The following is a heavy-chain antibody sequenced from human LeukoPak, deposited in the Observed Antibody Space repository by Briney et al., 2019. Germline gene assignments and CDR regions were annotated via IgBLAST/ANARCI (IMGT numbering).Heavy chain of an antibody. Sequence: PGRSLRLSCAASGFTFSSYGMHWVRQAPGKGLEWVAVISYDGSNKYYADSVKGRFTISRDNSKNTLYLQMSSLRAEDTAVYYCAKDRAVVVVIATLDYWGQGTLVTVSS. CDR2: ISYDGSNK. V-gene: IGHV3-30*18. CDR1: GFTFSSYG. D-gene: IGHD2-21*01. J-gene: IGHJ4*02. CDR3: AKDRAVVVVIATLDY.